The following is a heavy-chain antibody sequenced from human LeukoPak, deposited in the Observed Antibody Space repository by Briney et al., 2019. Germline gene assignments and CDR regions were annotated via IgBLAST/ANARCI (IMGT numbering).Heavy chain of an antibody. CDR1: GYTFTIYG. V-gene: IGHV1-18*01. Sequence: ASVKVSCKASGYTFTIYGISWVRQAPGQGLEWMGWISTYNGNTNYAQKLQGRVTMTTDTSASTAYMELRSLRSDDTAVYFCARDICTSTSCLLYYFDYWGRGTLVTVSS. J-gene: IGHJ4*02. CDR2: ISTYNGNT. CDR3: ARDICTSTSCLLYYFDY. D-gene: IGHD2-2*01.